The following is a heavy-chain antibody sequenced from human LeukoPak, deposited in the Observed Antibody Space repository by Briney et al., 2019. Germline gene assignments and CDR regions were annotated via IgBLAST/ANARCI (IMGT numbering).Heavy chain of an antibody. J-gene: IGHJ4*02. CDR3: ARDVGDFDWSFFDY. Sequence: GGSLRLSCAASGFTFSNYAMHWVRQAPGKGLDWVAVVSFHGTDKFYADSVKGRFTISRDNSKNTLYLQMNSLRAEDTAVYYCARDVGDFDWSFFDYWGQGTLVTVSS. CDR1: GFTFSNYA. CDR2: VSFHGTDK. V-gene: IGHV3-30*14. D-gene: IGHD3-9*01.